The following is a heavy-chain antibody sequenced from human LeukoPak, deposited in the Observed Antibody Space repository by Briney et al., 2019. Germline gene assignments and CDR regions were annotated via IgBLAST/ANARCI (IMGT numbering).Heavy chain of an antibody. CDR2: INPSGGST. J-gene: IGHJ5*02. CDR3: ARDRRVSLPSAKHGAKRPNWFDP. CDR1: GYTFTGYY. V-gene: IGHV1-46*01. D-gene: IGHD4/OR15-4a*01. Sequence: ASVKVPCKASGYTFTGYYMHWVRQAPGQGLEWMGIINPSGGSTSYAQKFQGRVTMTRDMSTSTVYMELSSLRSEDTAVYYCARDRRVSLPSAKHGAKRPNWFDPWGQGTLVTVSS.